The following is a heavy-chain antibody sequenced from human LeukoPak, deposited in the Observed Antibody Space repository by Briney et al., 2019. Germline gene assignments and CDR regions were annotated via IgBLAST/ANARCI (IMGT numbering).Heavy chain of an antibody. D-gene: IGHD2-2*01. V-gene: IGHV1-2*02. CDR3: ARAVRGVVVVPAATIGRDYYYYMDV. CDR2: INPNSGGT. CDR1: GCTFTGYY. Sequence: ASVKVSCKASGCTFTGYYMHWVRQAPGQGLEWMGWINPNSGGTNYAQKFQGRVTMTRDTSISTAYMELSRLRSDDTAVYYCARAVRGVVVVPAATIGRDYYYYMDVWGKGTTVTVSS. J-gene: IGHJ6*03.